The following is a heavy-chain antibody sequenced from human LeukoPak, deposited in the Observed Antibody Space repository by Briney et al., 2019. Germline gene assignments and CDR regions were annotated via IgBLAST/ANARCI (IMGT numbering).Heavy chain of an antibody. V-gene: IGHV1-69*04. CDR1: GGTFSSYA. CDR2: IIPIFGIA. J-gene: IGHJ1*01. D-gene: IGHD1-26*01. CDR3: ARERGSYDKYFQH. Sequence: SVKVSCKASGGTFSSYAISWVRQAPGQGLEWMGRIIPIFGIANYAQKFQGRVTITADKSTSTAYMELSSLRSEDTAVYYCARERGSYDKYFQHWGQDTLVTVSS.